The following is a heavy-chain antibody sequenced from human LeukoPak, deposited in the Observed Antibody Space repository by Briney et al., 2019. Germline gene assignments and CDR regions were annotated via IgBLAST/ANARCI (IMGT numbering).Heavy chain of an antibody. D-gene: IGHD6-19*01. CDR2: INHSGST. J-gene: IGHJ4*02. V-gene: IGHV4-34*01. CDR3: AREKSYSSGWFRKFLDY. Sequence: SETLSLTCAVYGGSFSGYYWSWIRQPPGKGLEWIGEINHSGSTNYNPSLKSRVTISVDTSKNQFSLKLSSVTAADTAVYYCAREKSYSSGWFRKFLDYWGQGTLVTVSS. CDR1: GGSFSGYY.